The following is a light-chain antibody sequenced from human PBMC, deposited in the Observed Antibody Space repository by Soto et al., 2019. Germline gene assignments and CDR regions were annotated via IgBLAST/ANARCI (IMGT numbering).Light chain of an antibody. CDR2: GAS. CDR1: QSVSSN. J-gene: IGKJ1*01. CDR3: QHYNNWPPET. V-gene: IGKV3-15*01. Sequence: EIVMTQSPATLSVSPGERATLSCRASQSVSSNLAWYQQKPGQAPRVLIYGASTRATDIPARFSGSGSGTEFTLTISSLQSEDFAIYYCQHYNNWPPETFGQGTKVDIK.